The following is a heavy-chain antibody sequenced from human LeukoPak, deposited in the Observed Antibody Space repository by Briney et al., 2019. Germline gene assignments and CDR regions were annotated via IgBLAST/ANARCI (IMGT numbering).Heavy chain of an antibody. CDR3: ALRNGHSSSSGDY. V-gene: IGHV4-39*07. CDR1: GGSISSSSYY. D-gene: IGHD6-6*01. CDR2: IYYSGST. Sequence: PETLSLTCTVSGGSISSSSYYWGWIRQPPGKGLEWIGSIYYSGSTNYNPSLKSRVTLSVDTSKNQVSLKLTSVSAADTAVYYCALRNGHSSSSGDYWGQGTLVTVSS. J-gene: IGHJ4*02.